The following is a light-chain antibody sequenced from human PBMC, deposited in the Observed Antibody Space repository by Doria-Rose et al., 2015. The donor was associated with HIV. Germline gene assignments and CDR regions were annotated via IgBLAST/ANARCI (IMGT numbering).Light chain of an antibody. J-gene: IGKJ1*01. CDR1: QSVSANY. V-gene: IGKV3-20*01. Sequence: TQSPGTLSLSPGERATLSCRASQSVSANYLAWDKHSPGQSPSLIIYCAASRPTDIPARFSDSGSGTDVTLTISRLEPEYCALYYCHQYGTSLMFGQGTKVE. CDR3: HQYGTSLM. CDR2: CAA.